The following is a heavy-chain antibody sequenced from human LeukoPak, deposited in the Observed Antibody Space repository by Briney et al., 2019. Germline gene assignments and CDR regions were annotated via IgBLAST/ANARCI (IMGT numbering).Heavy chain of an antibody. CDR3: ARRNSSGWSLAAFDI. CDR2: IYYSGST. D-gene: IGHD6-19*01. V-gene: IGHV4-31*03. CDR1: GGSISSGGYY. J-gene: IGHJ3*02. Sequence: PSETLSLTCTVSGGSISSGGYYWSWLRQHPGTGLEWIGYIYYSGSTYYNPSLKSRVTISVDTSKNQFSLKLGSVTAADTAVYYCARRNSSGWSLAAFDIWGQGTMVTVSS.